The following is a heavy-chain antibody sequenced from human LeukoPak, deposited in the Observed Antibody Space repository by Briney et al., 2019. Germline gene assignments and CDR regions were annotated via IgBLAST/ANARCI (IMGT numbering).Heavy chain of an antibody. CDR2: INTDGSST. Sequence: GGSLRLSCAASGFTFSSYWMHWVRQAPGKGLVWVSRINTDGSSTSYADSVKGRFTISRDNAKNTLYLQMNSLRAEDTAVYYCAIWMGNNADFTGPIDYWGQGTLVTVSS. D-gene: IGHD2-15*01. J-gene: IGHJ4*02. CDR1: GFTFSSYW. V-gene: IGHV3-74*01. CDR3: AIWMGNNADFTGPIDY.